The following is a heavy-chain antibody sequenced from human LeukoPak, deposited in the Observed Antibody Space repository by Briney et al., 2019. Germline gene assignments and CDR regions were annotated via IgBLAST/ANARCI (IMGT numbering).Heavy chain of an antibody. CDR2: IYHSGST. J-gene: IGHJ5*02. V-gene: IGHV4-38-2*02. Sequence: GSLRLSCAASGFSFSSYEMNWVRQAPGKGLEWIGSIYHSGSTYYNPSLKSRVTISVDTSKNQFSLKLSSVTAADTAVYYCARDRSSSSFDPWGQGTLVTVSS. CDR3: ARDRSSSSFDP. CDR1: GFSFSSYE. D-gene: IGHD6-6*01.